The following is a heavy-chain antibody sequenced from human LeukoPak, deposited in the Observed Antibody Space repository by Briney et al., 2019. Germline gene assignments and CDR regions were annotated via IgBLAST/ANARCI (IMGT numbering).Heavy chain of an antibody. CDR2: INPNSGGT. CDR3: ARGSSGWFRGYYFDY. D-gene: IGHD6-19*01. Sequence: GASVRVSCKASGYTFTGYYMHWVRQAPGQGLEWMGRINPNSGGTNYAQKFQGRVTMTRDTSISTAYMELSRLRSDDTAVYYCARGSSGWFRGYYFDYWGQGTLVTVSS. J-gene: IGHJ4*02. V-gene: IGHV1-2*06. CDR1: GYTFTGYY.